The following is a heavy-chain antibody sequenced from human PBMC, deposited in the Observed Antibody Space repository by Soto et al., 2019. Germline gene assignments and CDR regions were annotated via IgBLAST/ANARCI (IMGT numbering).Heavy chain of an antibody. CDR2: MNPNSGNT. Sequence: LKVSCKASGYTFTSYDINWVRQATGQGLEWMGWMNPNSGNTGYAQKFQGRVTMTRNTSISTAYMELSSLRSEDTAVYYCASSYGDYSVDAFDIWGQGTMVTVSS. J-gene: IGHJ3*02. CDR1: GYTFTSYD. V-gene: IGHV1-8*01. D-gene: IGHD4-17*01. CDR3: ASSYGDYSVDAFDI.